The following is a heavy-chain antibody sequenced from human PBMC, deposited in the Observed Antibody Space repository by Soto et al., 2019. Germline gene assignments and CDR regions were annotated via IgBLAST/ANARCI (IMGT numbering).Heavy chain of an antibody. CDR2: IYYSGST. J-gene: IGHJ4*02. Sequence: SETLSLTCTVSGGSISSYYWSWIRQPPGKGLEWIGYIYYSGSTNYNPSLKSRVTISVDTSKNQFSLKLSLKLSSVTAADTAVYYWARRGGDSFDYWGQGTLVPVSS. CDR1: GGSISSYY. V-gene: IGHV4-59*08. CDR3: ARRGGDSFDY. D-gene: IGHD3-16*01.